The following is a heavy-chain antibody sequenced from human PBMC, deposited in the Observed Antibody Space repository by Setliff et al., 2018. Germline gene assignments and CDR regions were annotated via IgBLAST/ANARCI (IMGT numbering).Heavy chain of an antibody. CDR2: LRSDGTTR. V-gene: IGHV3-30*02. CDR1: GFTFSDSG. Sequence: GGSLRLSCETSGFTFSDSGMQWVRQAPGRGLEWVAFLRSDGTTRYQSDSMKARFTISRDNSKNTLYLQMNSLRPEDTAVYFCAKENHFWGGYPNYFRLYYLDFWGPGTLVTVSS. J-gene: IGHJ4*02. CDR3: AKENHFWGGYPNYFRLYYLDF. D-gene: IGHD3-3*02.